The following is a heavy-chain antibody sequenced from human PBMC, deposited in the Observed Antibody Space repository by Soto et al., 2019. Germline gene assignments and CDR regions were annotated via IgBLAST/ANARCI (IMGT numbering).Heavy chain of an antibody. V-gene: IGHV1-69*12. D-gene: IGHD5-18*01. J-gene: IGHJ4*02. Sequence: QVQLVQSGAEVKKPGSSVKVSCKASGGTFSSYAISWVRQAPGQGLEWMGGVSPIFGTANYAQKFQGRVTITAAESTSTAYMELSSLRSEDTAVYYCARLRGYSYGFDYWGQGTLVTVSS. CDR1: GGTFSSYA. CDR3: ARLRGYSYGFDY. CDR2: VSPIFGTA.